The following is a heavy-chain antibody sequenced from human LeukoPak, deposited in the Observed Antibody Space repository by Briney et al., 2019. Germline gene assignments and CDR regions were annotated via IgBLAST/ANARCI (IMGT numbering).Heavy chain of an antibody. CDR3: ASSGSYRFDY. CDR2: ITASGTAM. Sequence: GGALRLSCAASGLTFSNYAMSWVRQAPGKGLEWVSHITASGTAMFYADSVKGRFTISRDNAKNSLYLQMNSLRDEDTAVYYCASSGSYRFDYWGQGTLVTVPS. CDR1: GLTFSNYA. J-gene: IGHJ4*02. D-gene: IGHD1-26*01. V-gene: IGHV3-48*02.